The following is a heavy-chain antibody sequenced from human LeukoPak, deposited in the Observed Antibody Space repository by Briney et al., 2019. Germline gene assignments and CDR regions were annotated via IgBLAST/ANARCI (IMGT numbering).Heavy chain of an antibody. J-gene: IGHJ4*02. CDR2: ISYDGSNQ. CDR1: GFNFRSFA. V-gene: IGHV3-30*04. CDR3: ARGTLEIDN. Sequence: GGSLRLSCAPSGFNFRSFALQWVRQAPGEGLEWVALISYDGSNQYYAESVKGRFIISRDNSKNMLYLQMNSLRGDDTATYYCARGTLEIDNWGQGTLVTVSS. D-gene: IGHD1-1*01.